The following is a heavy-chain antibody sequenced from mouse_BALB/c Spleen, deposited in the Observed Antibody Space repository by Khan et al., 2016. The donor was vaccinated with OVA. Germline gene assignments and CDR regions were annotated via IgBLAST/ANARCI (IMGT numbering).Heavy chain of an antibody. CDR1: GFSLSSYN. D-gene: IGHD2-14*01. CDR2: IWGGGGT. V-gene: IGHV2-6-4*01. J-gene: IGHJ4*01. CDR3: ARAYYRYDGYYAMDY. Sequence: QVQLKESGPGLVAPSQSLSITCTVSGFSLSSYNIHWVRQPPGKGLEWLGMIWGGGGTDYNSTLKSRLSISKDNSKSPVFLKMNSLQTDDTAMYYGARAYYRYDGYYAMDYWGQGTSVTVSS.